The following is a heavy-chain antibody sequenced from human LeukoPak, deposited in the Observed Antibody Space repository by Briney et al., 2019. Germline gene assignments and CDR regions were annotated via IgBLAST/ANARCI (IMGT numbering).Heavy chain of an antibody. Sequence: GGSLTLSCAASGFTVSSNYMSWVRHAPGKGLECVSLISSVDSTNYADSVRGRFTISRDNYKNTLYLQMNSLTVEDTGIYYCAKVWSDSNGWFHFDCWGEGTLVTVSS. CDR2: ISSVDST. V-gene: IGHV3-53*01. J-gene: IGHJ4*02. CDR1: GFTVSSNY. D-gene: IGHD5-18*01. CDR3: AKVWSDSNGWFHFDC.